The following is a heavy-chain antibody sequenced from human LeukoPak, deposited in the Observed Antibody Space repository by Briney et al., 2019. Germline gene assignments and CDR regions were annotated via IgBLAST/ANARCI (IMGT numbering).Heavy chain of an antibody. D-gene: IGHD5-18*01. Sequence: GGSLRLSCAASGFTFSTYWMSWVRQAPGKGLEWVANIKQDGSEKNYVDSVKGRFTVSRDNAKNSLSPQMNSLRVEDTAVYYCARGIDTATYYFDYWGQGTLVTVSP. CDR3: ARGIDTATYYFDY. J-gene: IGHJ4*02. CDR1: GFTFSTYW. CDR2: IKQDGSEK. V-gene: IGHV3-7*01.